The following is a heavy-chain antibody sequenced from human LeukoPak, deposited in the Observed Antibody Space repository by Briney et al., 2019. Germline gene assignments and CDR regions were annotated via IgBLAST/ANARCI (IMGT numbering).Heavy chain of an antibody. V-gene: IGHV1-18*01. CDR2: ISAYNGNT. CDR3: ARDRLSYCGGDCYSTGPSYAPATDY. Sequence: EASVKVSCKASGYTFTSYGISWVRQAPGQGLERMGWISAYNGNTNYAQKLQGRVTMTTDTSTSTAYMELRSLRSDDTAVYYCARDRLSYCGGDCYSTGPSYAPATDYWGQGTLVTVSS. J-gene: IGHJ4*02. D-gene: IGHD2-21*02. CDR1: GYTFTSYG.